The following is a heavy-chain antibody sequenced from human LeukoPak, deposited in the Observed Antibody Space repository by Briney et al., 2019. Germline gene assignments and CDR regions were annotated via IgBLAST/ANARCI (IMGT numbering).Heavy chain of an antibody. J-gene: IGHJ6*03. CDR2: ISGGST. CDR3: ASRKYCSGGSCYGKESYYYYYMDV. V-gene: IGHV3-23*01. D-gene: IGHD2-15*01. CDR1: GFTFSSYA. Sequence: PGGSLRLSCAASGFTFSSYAMSWVRQAPGKGLEWVSAISGGSTYYADSVKGRFTISRDNSKNTLYLQMNSLRAEDTAVYYCASRKYCSGGSCYGKESYYYYYMDVWGKGTTVTISS.